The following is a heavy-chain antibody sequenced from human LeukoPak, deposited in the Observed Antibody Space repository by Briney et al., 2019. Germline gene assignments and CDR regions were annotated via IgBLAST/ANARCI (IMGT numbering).Heavy chain of an antibody. J-gene: IGHJ5*02. V-gene: IGHV3-7*01. CDR1: GFTFSSYS. Sequence: GGSLRLSCAASGFTFSSYSMSWVRQAPGKGLEWVANIKQDGSEKYYVDSVKGRFTISRDNAKNSLYLQMNSLRAEDTAVYYCARTTVTGDYDWFDPWGQGTLVTVSS. CDR2: IKQDGSEK. D-gene: IGHD4-17*01. CDR3: ARTTVTGDYDWFDP.